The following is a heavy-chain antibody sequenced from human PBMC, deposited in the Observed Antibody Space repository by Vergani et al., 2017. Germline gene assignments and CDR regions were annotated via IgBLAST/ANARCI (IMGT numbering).Heavy chain of an antibody. CDR3: ARALRNWYYDILTGVRPSNWFDP. CDR2: IYYSGST. J-gene: IGHJ5*02. CDR1: GGSISSSSYY. Sequence: QLQLQESGPGLVKPSETLSLTCTVSGGSISSSSYYWGWIRQPPGKGLEWIGSIYYSGSTYYNPSLKSRVTISVDTSKNQCSLKLSSVTAADTAVYYCARALRNWYYDILTGVRPSNWFDPWGQGTLVTVSS. D-gene: IGHD3-9*01. V-gene: IGHV4-39*07.